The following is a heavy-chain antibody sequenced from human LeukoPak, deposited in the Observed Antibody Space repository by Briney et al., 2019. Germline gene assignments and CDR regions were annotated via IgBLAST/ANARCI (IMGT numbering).Heavy chain of an antibody. CDR3: ARDSRAGYQPTFDY. J-gene: IGHJ4*02. D-gene: IGHD2-2*01. CDR1: EFSVGSNY. Sequence: GGSLRLSCAASEFSVGSNYMTWVRQAPGKGLEWVSYISSSGSTIYYADSVKGRFTISRDNAKNSLYLQMNSLRAEDTAVYYCARDSRAGYQPTFDYWGQGTLVTVSS. CDR2: ISSSGSTI. V-gene: IGHV3-11*01.